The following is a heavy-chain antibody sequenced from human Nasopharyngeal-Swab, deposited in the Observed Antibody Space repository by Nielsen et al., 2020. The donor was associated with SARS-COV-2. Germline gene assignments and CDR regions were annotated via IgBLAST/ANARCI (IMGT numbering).Heavy chain of an antibody. V-gene: IGHV4-4*07. J-gene: IGHJ4*02. Sequence: SETLSLTCTVSGGSISSYYWSWIRQPAGKGLEWIGRIYTSGSTNYNPSLKSRVTMSVDTSKNQFSLKLSSVTAADTAVYYCVRGLLTGSNPLRGYYDYWGLGTLVTVSS. CDR1: GGSISSYY. CDR3: VRGLLTGSNPLRGYYDY. CDR2: IYTSGST. D-gene: IGHD1-20*01.